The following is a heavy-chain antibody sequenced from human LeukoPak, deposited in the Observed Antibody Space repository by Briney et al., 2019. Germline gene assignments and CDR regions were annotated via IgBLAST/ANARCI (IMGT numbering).Heavy chain of an antibody. V-gene: IGHV4-59*01. CDR3: ARVGRYSGYGFSRGKIDY. J-gene: IGHJ4*02. D-gene: IGHD5-12*01. CDR1: GGSISSYY. CDR2: IYYSGST. Sequence: PSETLSLTCTVSGGSISSYYWSWIRQPPGKGLEWIGYIYYSGSTNYNPSLKSRVTISVDTSKNQFSLKLSSVTAADTAVYYCARVGRYSGYGFSRGKIDYWGQGTLVTVSS.